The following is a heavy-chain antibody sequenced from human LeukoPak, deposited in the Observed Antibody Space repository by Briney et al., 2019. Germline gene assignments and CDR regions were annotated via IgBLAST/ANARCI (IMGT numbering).Heavy chain of an antibody. CDR2: IYYSGST. Sequence: PSETLSLTCTVSGGSISSYYWSWIRQPPGKGLEWIGYIYYSGSTNYNPSLKSRVTISVDTSKNQFSLKLSSVTAADTAVYYCARVRSLYCSCTSCLYYYFDYWGQGTLVTVSS. D-gene: IGHD2-2*01. V-gene: IGHV4-59*01. J-gene: IGHJ4*02. CDR3: ARVRSLYCSCTSCLYYYFDY. CDR1: GGSISSYY.